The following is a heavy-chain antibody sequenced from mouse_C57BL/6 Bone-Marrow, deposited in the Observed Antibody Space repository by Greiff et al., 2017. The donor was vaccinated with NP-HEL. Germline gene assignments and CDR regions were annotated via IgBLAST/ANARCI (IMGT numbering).Heavy chain of an antibody. CDR2: IRSKSNNYAT. D-gene: IGHD2-12*01. CDR3: VRQSSYDVFDY. J-gene: IGHJ2*01. Sequence: GGGLVQPKGSLKLSCAASGFSFNTYAMNWVRQAPGKGLEWVARIRSKSNNYATYYADSVKDRFTISRDDSESMLYLQMNNLKTEDTAMYYCVRQSSYDVFDYWGQGTTLTVSS. CDR1: GFSFNTYA. V-gene: IGHV10-1*01.